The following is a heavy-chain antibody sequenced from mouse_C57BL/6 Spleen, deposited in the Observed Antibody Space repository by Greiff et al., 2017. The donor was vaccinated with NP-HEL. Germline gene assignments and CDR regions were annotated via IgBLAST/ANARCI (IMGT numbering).Heavy chain of an antibody. D-gene: IGHD2-5*01. CDR1: GYTFTDYE. V-gene: IGHV1-15*01. J-gene: IGHJ3*01. CDR3: TRSRSNYSAWFAY. Sequence: QVQLKESGAELVRPGASVTLSCKASGYTFTDYEMHWVKQTPVHGLEWIGAIDPETGGTAYNQKFKGKAILTADKSSSTAYMELRSLTSEDSAVYYCTRSRSNYSAWFAYWGQGTLVTVSA. CDR2: IDPETGGT.